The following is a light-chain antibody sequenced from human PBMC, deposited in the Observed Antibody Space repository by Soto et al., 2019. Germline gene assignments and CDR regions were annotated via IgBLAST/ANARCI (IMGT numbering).Light chain of an antibody. CDR2: EVS. J-gene: IGLJ1*01. CDR1: SSDVGSYNR. CDR3: SSYTSSNTYV. Sequence: QSVLTQPPSVSGSPLQSVAISCTGTSSDVGSYNRVSWYQQPPGTAPKVMIYEVSNRPSGVPDRFSGSKSGNTASLTISGLQAEDEADYYCSSYTSSNTYVFGTGTKVTVL. V-gene: IGLV2-18*02.